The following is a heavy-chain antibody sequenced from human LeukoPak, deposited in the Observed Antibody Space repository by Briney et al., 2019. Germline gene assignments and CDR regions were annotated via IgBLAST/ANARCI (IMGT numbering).Heavy chain of an antibody. J-gene: IGHJ4*02. D-gene: IGHD5-18*01. Sequence: SGGSLILSCASSGFTFSNSAMSWVRQAPGKGLEWVSYISSSSSTIYYADSVKGRFTISRDNAKNSLYLQMNSLRDEDTAVYYCARDSSRDVDTATFDYWGQGTLVTVSS. CDR1: GFTFSNSA. V-gene: IGHV3-48*02. CDR2: ISSSSSTI. CDR3: ARDSSRDVDTATFDY.